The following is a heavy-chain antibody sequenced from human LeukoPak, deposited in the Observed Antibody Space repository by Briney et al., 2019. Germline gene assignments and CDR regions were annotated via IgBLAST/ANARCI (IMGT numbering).Heavy chain of an antibody. CDR1: GFTFSSYG. CDR2: IWYDGSNK. V-gene: IGHV3-33*01. J-gene: IGHJ4*02. D-gene: IGHD4-17*01. CDR3: ARELSYGDYGDY. Sequence: PGGSLRLSCAASGFTFSSYGMHWVRQAPGKGLEWVAVIWYDGSNKYYADSVKGRFTISRDNSKNTLYLQMNSLRAEDTAVYYCARELSYGDYGDYWGQGTLVTVSS.